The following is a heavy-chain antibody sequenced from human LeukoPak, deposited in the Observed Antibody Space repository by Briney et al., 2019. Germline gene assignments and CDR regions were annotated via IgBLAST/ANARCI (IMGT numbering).Heavy chain of an antibody. V-gene: IGHV5-51*01. CDR3: ARPPSRGYSSSFEY. CDR2: IYPDVSNI. CDR1: GYSFPTYW. Sequence: GEPLKISCKGSGYSFPTYWIAWVRQMPGKGLEWMGIIYPDVSNIRYSPSFQGQVTISADKSISTAYLQWSSLKASDTAMYYCARPPSRGYSSSFEYWGQGTLVTVSS. D-gene: IGHD2-2*03. J-gene: IGHJ4*02.